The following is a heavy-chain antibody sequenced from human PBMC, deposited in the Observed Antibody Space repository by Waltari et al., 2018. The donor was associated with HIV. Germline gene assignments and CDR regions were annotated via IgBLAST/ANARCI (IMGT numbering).Heavy chain of an antibody. CDR1: GYTFTRYY. D-gene: IGHD2-2*01. V-gene: IGHV1-46*01. CDR2: INPSGGST. CDR3: ARDGGVVVPSDY. Sequence: QVQLVQSGAEVKKPGASVKVSCKASGYTFTRYYMHWVRQAPGQGLEWMVIINPSGGSTSYAQKFQGRVTLTRDTSTSTVYMELSSLRSEDTAVYYCARDGGVVVPSDYWGQGTLVTVSS. J-gene: IGHJ4*02.